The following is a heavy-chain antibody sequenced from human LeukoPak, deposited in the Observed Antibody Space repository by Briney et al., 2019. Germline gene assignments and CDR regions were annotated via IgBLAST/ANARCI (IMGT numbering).Heavy chain of an antibody. J-gene: IGHJ4*02. CDR1: GGSISSYY. CDR3: ARESGDSSGYYD. D-gene: IGHD3-22*01. CDR2: IYYSGST. V-gene: IGHV4-59*06. Sequence: SETLSLTCTVSGGSISSYYWSWIRQHPGKGLEWIGYIYYSGSTYYNPSLKSRVTISVDTSKNQLSLKLSSVTAADTAVYYCARESGDSSGYYDWGQGTLVTVSS.